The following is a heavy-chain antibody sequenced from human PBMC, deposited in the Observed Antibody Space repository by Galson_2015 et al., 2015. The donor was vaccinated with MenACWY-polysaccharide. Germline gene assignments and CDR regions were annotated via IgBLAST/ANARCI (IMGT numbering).Heavy chain of an antibody. Sequence: SLILSCAASGFTFSSYDLNWGRHTTGGRLERVSAVGSGGDTHYLDSVRVRFTISRENAKNSLYLQMNSLRAGDTAVYYCTRESSGWGMAVWGQGTMVTVSS. CDR2: VGSGGDT. CDR3: TRESSGWGMAV. CDR1: GFTFSSYD. V-gene: IGHV3-13*01. J-gene: IGHJ6*02. D-gene: IGHD2-15*01.